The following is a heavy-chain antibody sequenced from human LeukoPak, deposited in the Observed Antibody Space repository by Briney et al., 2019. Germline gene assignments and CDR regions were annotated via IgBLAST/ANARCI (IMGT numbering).Heavy chain of an antibody. J-gene: IGHJ4*02. CDR2: ISWNSGSI. CDR3: AKASVLYYDSSGYLY. D-gene: IGHD3-22*01. Sequence: GGSLRLSCAASGFTFSSYSMTWVRQAPGKGLEWVSGISWNSGSIGYADSVKGRFTISRDNAKNSLYLQMNSLRAEDTALYYCAKASVLYYDSSGYLYWGQGTLVTVSS. V-gene: IGHV3-9*01. CDR1: GFTFSSYS.